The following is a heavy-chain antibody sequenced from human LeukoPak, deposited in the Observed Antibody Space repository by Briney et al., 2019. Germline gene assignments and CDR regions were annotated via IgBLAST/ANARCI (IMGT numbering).Heavy chain of an antibody. V-gene: IGHV3-48*02. J-gene: IGHJ4*02. CDR2: ISSGSGTM. Sequence: PGGSLRLSCEASGFTFNNYIMTWVRQAPGRGLEWVSYISSGSGTMYYADSVKGRFTISRDNAKKSLYLQMNSLRDEDTAVYYCARAVLGYSWVYDYWGQGTLVTVSP. CDR1: GFTFNNYI. CDR3: ARAVLGYSWVYDY. D-gene: IGHD5-18*01.